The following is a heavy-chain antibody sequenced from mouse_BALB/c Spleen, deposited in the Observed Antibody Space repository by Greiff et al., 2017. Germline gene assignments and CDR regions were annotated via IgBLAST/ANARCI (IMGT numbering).Heavy chain of an antibody. V-gene: IGHV5-4*02. CDR3: ARDLDAYLAYAMDY. Sequence: EVKVVESGGGLVKPGGSLKLSCAASGFTFSDYYMYWVRQTPEKRLEWVATISDGGSYTYYPDSVKGRFTISRDNAKNNLYLQMSSLKSEDTAMYYCARDLDAYLAYAMDYWGQGTSVTVSS. CDR1: GFTFSDYY. D-gene: IGHD5-5*01. CDR2: ISDGGSYT. J-gene: IGHJ4*01.